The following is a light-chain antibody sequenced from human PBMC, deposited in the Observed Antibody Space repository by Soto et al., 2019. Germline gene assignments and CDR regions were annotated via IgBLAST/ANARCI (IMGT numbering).Light chain of an antibody. V-gene: IGLV2-14*01. CDR1: SNDVGGYNF. CDR3: SSYTSRSTLGV. CDR2: EVS. J-gene: IGLJ1*01. Sequence: QSVLTQPASVSGSPGQSITISCTGTSNDVGGYNFVSWYQQHPGKAPKLMIYEVSNRPSGVSNRFSGSKSGNTASLTISGLQPEDEADYYCSSYTSRSTLGVFGTGTKVTLL.